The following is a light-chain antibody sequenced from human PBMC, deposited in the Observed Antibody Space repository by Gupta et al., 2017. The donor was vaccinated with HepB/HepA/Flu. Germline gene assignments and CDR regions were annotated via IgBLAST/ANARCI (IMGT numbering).Light chain of an antibody. CDR1: QSVTNK. V-gene: IGKV3-15*01. J-gene: IGKJ4*01. Sequence: EIVLTYSPASLSVFPGEGATVYCRTSQSVTNKLAWYQQKPGQAPRLLIYDASTRATGLPARFSGSGSGTEFTLTVNSRQSEDFAVYYCQQEDKWPLAFGRGTKVDIK. CDR3: QQEDKWPLA. CDR2: DAS.